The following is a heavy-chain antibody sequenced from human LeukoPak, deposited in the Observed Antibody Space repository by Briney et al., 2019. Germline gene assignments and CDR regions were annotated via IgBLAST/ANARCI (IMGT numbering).Heavy chain of an antibody. CDR3: ARGGYSSGWYLY. CDR2: MNPNSGNT. Sequence: ASVKVSCKASGYTFTSYDINWVRQATGQGLEWMGWMNPNSGNTGYAQTLQGRVTMTTDTSTSTAYMELRSLRSDDTAVYYCARGGYSSGWYLYWGQGTLVTVSS. CDR1: GYTFTSYD. J-gene: IGHJ4*02. D-gene: IGHD6-19*01. V-gene: IGHV1-8*01.